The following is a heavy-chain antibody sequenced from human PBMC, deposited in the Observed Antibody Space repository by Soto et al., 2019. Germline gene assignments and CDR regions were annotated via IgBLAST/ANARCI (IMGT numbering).Heavy chain of an antibody. CDR1: GGSFSGYY. D-gene: IGHD3-10*01. Sequence: SETLSLTCAVHGGSFSGYYWDWIRQPPGKGLEWIGEVNHGGTSNYNPSLKSRVTISVDTSKNQFSLKLSSVTAADTAVYYCARRYGLSAFDIWGQGTMVTVSS. CDR3: ARRYGLSAFDI. CDR2: VNHGGTS. V-gene: IGHV4-34*01. J-gene: IGHJ3*02.